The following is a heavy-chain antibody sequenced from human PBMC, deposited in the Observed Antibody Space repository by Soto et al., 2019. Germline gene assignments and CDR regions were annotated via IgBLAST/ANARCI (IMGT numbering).Heavy chain of an antibody. CDR1: GGSTSSYY. V-gene: IGHV4-59*08. CDR2: IYYSGST. Sequence: SETLSLTCTVSGGSTSSYYWSWIRQPPGKGLEWIGYIYYSGSTNYNPSLKSRVTISVDTSKNQFSLKLSSVTAADTAVYYCARHSSSTSPRYNWFDPWGQGTLVTVSS. J-gene: IGHJ5*02. CDR3: ARHSSSTSPRYNWFDP. D-gene: IGHD2-2*01.